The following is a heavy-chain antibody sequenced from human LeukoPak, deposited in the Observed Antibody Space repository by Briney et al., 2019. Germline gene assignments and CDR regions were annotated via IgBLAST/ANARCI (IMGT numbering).Heavy chain of an antibody. D-gene: IGHD1-26*01. CDR1: AFSLNAYN. Sequence: GGSLRLSCAASAFSLNAYNMNWVRQAPGKGLEWVSSTSYTGTYIYYADSVKGRFTISRDNAQNSLYLQVNSLRAEDTAIYYCVRDRGTYRPIDYWGQGTLVTVSS. CDR3: VRDRGTYRPIDY. V-gene: IGHV3-21*04. CDR2: TSYTGTYI. J-gene: IGHJ4*02.